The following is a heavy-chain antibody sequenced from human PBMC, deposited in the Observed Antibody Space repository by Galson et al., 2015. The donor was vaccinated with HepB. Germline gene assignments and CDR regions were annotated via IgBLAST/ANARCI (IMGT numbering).Heavy chain of an antibody. Sequence: SLRLSCAASGFTFSSYAMHWVRQAPGKGLEWVAVISYDGSNKYYADSVKGRFTISRDNSKNTLYLQMNSLRAEDTAVYYCARDAWGSSSGREAFDIWGQGTMVTVSS. CDR2: ISYDGSNK. V-gene: IGHV3-30*04. CDR3: ARDAWGSSSGREAFDI. CDR1: GFTFSSYA. D-gene: IGHD6-13*01. J-gene: IGHJ3*02.